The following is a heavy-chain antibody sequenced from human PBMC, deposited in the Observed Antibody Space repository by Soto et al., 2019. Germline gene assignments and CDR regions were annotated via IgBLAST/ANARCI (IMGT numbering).Heavy chain of an antibody. CDR1: GYTFTSYA. V-gene: IGHV1-3*05. J-gene: IGHJ4*02. CDR3: ARAWVVVTAPDY. D-gene: IGHD2-21*02. Sequence: QVQLVQSGAEEKKPGASVKVSCKASGYTFTSYAMHWVRQAPGQRLEWMGWIIAGNGNTKYSQKFQGRVTITRDTAANTAYMELSSLRSEDTAVYYCARAWVVVTAPDYWGQGTLVTVSS. CDR2: IIAGNGNT.